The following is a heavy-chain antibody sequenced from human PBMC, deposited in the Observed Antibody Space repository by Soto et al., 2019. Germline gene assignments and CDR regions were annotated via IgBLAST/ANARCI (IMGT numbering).Heavy chain of an antibody. CDR1: GFTFGSYS. CDR2: ISSSSSTI. V-gene: IGHV3-48*01. Sequence: GPLSLSCAASGFTFGSYSMNWVGQAPGKGLEWVSYISSSSSTIYYADSVKGRFTISRDNSKNTLYLPLDHLSADETAMYYRAKEGQKTSTFAFDMWGQGTMVTVSS. J-gene: IGHJ3*02. CDR3: AKEGQKTSTFAFDM.